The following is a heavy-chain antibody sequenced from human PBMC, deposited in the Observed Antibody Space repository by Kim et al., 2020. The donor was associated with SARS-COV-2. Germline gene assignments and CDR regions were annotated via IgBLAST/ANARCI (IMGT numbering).Heavy chain of an antibody. CDR1: GGSISSGGYY. J-gene: IGHJ5*02. CDR3: ARDSYDSSGYTLLDP. V-gene: IGHV4-31*03. D-gene: IGHD3-22*01. Sequence: SETLSLTCTVSGGSISSGGYYWSWIRQHPGKGLEWIGYIYYSGSTYYNPSLKSRVTISVDTSKNQFSLKLSSVTAADTAVYYCARDSYDSSGYTLLDPWGQGTLVTVSS. CDR2: IYYSGST.